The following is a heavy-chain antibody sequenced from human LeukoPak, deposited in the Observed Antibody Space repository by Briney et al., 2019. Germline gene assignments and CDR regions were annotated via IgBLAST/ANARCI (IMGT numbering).Heavy chain of an antibody. CDR1: GFTVSSKY. CDR2: IYSDGST. Sequence: PGGSLRLSCATSGFTVSSKYMSWVGQAPGKGLERVSVIYSDGSTYYTDSVKGPFTISRDNSKNTLFLQMNSLRAEDTAVYYCARDRASGYSYGYWGQGTLVTVSS. J-gene: IGHJ4*02. CDR3: ARDRASGYSYGY. D-gene: IGHD5-18*01. V-gene: IGHV3-53*01.